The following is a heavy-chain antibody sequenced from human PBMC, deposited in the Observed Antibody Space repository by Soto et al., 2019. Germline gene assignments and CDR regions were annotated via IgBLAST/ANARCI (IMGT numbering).Heavy chain of an antibody. V-gene: IGHV1-18*01. CDR2: ISAYNGNT. J-gene: IGHJ3*02. Sequence: ASVKVSCKASGYTFTSYGISWVRQDPGQGLEWMGWISAYNGNTNYAQKLQGRVTMTTDTSTSTAYMELRSLRSDDTAVYYCARDYDILTGPDNGAFDIWGQGTMVTVSS. CDR3: ARDYDILTGPDNGAFDI. CDR1: GYTFTSYG. D-gene: IGHD3-9*01.